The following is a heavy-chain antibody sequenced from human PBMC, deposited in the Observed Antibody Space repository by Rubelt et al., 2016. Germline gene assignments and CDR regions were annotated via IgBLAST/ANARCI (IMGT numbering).Heavy chain of an antibody. CDR1: GYTFTSYG. J-gene: IGHJ4*02. V-gene: IGHV1-18*01. D-gene: IGHD3-10*01. Sequence: GAEVKKPGASVKVSCKASGYTFTSYGISWVRQAPGQGLEWMGWISAYNGNTNYAQKLQGRVTMTTDTSTSTAYMELRSLRSDDTAVYYWAREGRWGITMVRGVVDYWGQGTLVTVSS. CDR3: AREGRWGITMVRGVVDY. CDR2: ISAYNGNT.